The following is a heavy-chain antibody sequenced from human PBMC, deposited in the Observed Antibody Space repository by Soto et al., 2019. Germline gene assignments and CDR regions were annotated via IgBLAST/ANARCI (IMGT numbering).Heavy chain of an antibody. J-gene: IGHJ3*02. CDR2: ISAYNGNT. Sequence: ASLKVSCKASGYTFTSYGISWVRQAPGQGLEWMGWISAYNGNTNYAQKFQGRVTMTTDTSTSTAYMELRSLRSDDTAVFYCARDLSSNDPLGTFDIWGQGTMVTVSS. CDR1: GYTFTSYG. D-gene: IGHD1-1*01. V-gene: IGHV1-18*01. CDR3: ARDLSSNDPLGTFDI.